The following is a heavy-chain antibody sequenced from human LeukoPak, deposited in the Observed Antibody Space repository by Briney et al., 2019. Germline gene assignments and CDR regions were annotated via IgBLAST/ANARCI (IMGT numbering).Heavy chain of an antibody. D-gene: IGHD1-26*01. CDR3: ASAIVGATFYYYGMDV. CDR1: GFTFSSYW. Sequence: GGSLRLSCAASGFTFSSYWMHWVRQAPGKGLVWVSRTNSDGSSTSYADSVKGRFTISRDNAKNTLYLQMNSLRAEDTAVYYCASAIVGATFYYYGMDVWGQGTTVTVSS. V-gene: IGHV3-74*01. CDR2: TNSDGSST. J-gene: IGHJ6*02.